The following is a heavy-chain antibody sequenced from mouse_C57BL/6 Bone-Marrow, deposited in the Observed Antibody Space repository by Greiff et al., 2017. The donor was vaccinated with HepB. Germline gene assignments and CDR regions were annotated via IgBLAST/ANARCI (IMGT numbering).Heavy chain of an antibody. D-gene: IGHD2-3*01. CDR1: GYTFTDYE. CDR2: IDPETGGT. CDR3: TRPTIYDGYSWFAY. J-gene: IGHJ3*01. V-gene: IGHV1-15*01. Sequence: QVQLQQSGAELVRPGASVTLSCKASGYTFTDYEMHWVKQTPVHGLEWIGAIDPETGGTAYNQKFKGKAILTADKSSSTAYMELRSLTSEDSAVYYCTRPTIYDGYSWFAYWGQGTLVTVSA.